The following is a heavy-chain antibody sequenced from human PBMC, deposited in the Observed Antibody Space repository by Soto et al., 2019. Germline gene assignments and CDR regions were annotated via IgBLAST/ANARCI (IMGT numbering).Heavy chain of an antibody. CDR1: GFTFSTYA. CDR2: ISGSGGST. CDR3: AKVGSSLYYYGMDV. D-gene: IGHD2-2*01. J-gene: IGHJ6*02. V-gene: IGHV3-23*01. Sequence: EVQLLESGGGLVQPGGSLRLSCAASGFTFSTYAMNWVRQAPGKGLEWVSSISGSGGSTYYADSVKGRFTISRDNSKKTLYLQMNSLRAEDTAVYYCAKVGSSLYYYGMDVWGQGTKVTVSS.